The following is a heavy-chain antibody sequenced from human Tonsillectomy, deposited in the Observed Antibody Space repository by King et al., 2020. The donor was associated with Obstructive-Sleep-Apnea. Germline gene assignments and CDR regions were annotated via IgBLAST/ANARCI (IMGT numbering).Heavy chain of an antibody. V-gene: IGHV3-74*01. CDR2: INSDGSSP. J-gene: IGHJ6*02. CDR3: ARPNPQFNYYYGLDV. CDR1: GFTFSSYW. Sequence: VQLVESGGGLVQPGGFLRLFCAASGFTFSSYWMHWVRQAPGKGLLWVYRINSDGSSPSYAESVEGRFTITRDYAKNTLYLQMNSLGAEDTAVYYCARPNPQFNYYYGLDVWGQGTTVTVSS.